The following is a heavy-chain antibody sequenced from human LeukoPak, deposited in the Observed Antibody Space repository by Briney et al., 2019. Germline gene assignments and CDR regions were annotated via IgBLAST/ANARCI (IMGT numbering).Heavy chain of an antibody. V-gene: IGHV3-15*01. Sequence: GGSLRLSCAASGFTFSNGWMSWVRQAPRKVLEWVGQIKTESDGATTDYAAPVKGRFTISRDDSKNTLFLQMNSLKTEDTALYYCTWSGLKIESWGQGTLVTVSS. D-gene: IGHD3-3*01. CDR1: GFTFSNGW. J-gene: IGHJ4*02. CDR2: IKTESDGATT. CDR3: TWSGLKIES.